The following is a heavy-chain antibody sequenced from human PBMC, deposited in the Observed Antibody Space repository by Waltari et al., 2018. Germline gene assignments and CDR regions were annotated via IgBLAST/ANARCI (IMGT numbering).Heavy chain of an antibody. V-gene: IGHV1-2*02. D-gene: IGHD6-13*01. J-gene: IGHJ3*02. Sequence: QVQLVQSGAEVKKPGASVKVSCKASGYTFTGYYMHWVRPAPGQGLEWMGWINPNSGGTNYAQKFQGRVTMTRDTSISTAYMELSRLRSDDTAVYYCARDSSSWYRGGAFDIWGQGTMVTVSS. CDR2: INPNSGGT. CDR3: ARDSSSWYRGGAFDI. CDR1: GYTFTGYY.